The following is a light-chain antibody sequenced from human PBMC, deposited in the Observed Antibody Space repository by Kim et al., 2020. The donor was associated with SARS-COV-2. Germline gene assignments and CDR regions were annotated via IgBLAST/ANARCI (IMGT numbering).Light chain of an antibody. Sequence: DIQMTQPPSSVSASVGDRVTITCRASQGISSSLAWYQQKPGKAPKLLIYAASSLHSGVPSRFSGSGSGTDFTLTISSLQPEDFATYFCQQANSFALTFGGGSKGGIK. CDR1: QGISSS. V-gene: IGKV1-12*01. CDR3: QQANSFALT. J-gene: IGKJ4*01. CDR2: AAS.